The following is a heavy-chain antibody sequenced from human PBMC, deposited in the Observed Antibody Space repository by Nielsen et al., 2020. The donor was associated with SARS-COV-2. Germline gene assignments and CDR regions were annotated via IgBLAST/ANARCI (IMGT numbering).Heavy chain of an antibody. Sequence: GESLKISCAASGFTFSTYSMNWVRQAPGKGLEWVSYISSSRDSRSVIYYTDSVKGRFTISRDNAKNTLYLQMNSLRAADTAVYYCAKDIDYDRSGSDYWGQGILVTVSS. D-gene: IGHD3-22*01. CDR1: GFTFSTYS. CDR2: ISSSRDSRSVI. V-gene: IGHV3-48*04. J-gene: IGHJ4*02. CDR3: AKDIDYDRSGSDY.